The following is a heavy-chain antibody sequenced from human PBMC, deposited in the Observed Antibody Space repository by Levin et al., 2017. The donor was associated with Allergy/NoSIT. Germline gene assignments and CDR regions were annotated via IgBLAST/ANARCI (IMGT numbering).Heavy chain of an antibody. Sequence: ASVKVSCKASGYMFARYGINWVRQAPGQGLEWMGWISGHNGYTRYPQKFQGRVTLTTETATTTVYMELNSLRSDDTAVYFCARGMTNRLLWVGESHALPMDVWGQGTTVTVSS. CDR2: ISGHNGYT. V-gene: IGHV1-18*01. CDR3: ARGMTNRLLWVGESHALPMDV. J-gene: IGHJ6*02. CDR1: GYMFARYG. D-gene: IGHD3-10*01.